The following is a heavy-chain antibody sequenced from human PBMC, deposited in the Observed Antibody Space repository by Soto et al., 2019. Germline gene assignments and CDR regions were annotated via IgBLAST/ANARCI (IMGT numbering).Heavy chain of an antibody. CDR1: GYTFTSYG. CDR2: ISAYNGNT. Sequence: GASVKVSCKASGYTFTSYGISWVRQAPGQGLEWMGRISAYNGNTNYAQKIQGRVTMTTDTSTSTAYMELRSLRSDDTAVYYCARNPILTGYYTSEYFQHWGQGTLVTVSS. V-gene: IGHV1-18*01. D-gene: IGHD3-9*01. J-gene: IGHJ1*01. CDR3: ARNPILTGYYTSEYFQH.